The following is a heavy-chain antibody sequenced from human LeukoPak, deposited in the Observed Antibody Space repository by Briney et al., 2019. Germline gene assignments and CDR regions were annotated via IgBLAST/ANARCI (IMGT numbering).Heavy chain of an antibody. D-gene: IGHD3-3*01. CDR1: GGTFSSYA. J-gene: IGHJ5*02. CDR3: ARKPFKDFWYLDP. V-gene: IGHV1-69*01. CDR2: IIPIFGTA. Sequence: SVKVSCKASGGTFSSYAISWVRQAPGQGLEWMGGIIPIFGTANYAQKFQGRVTITADESTSTAYMELSSLRSEDTAVYFCARKPFKDFWYLDPWRQGTLVTVSS.